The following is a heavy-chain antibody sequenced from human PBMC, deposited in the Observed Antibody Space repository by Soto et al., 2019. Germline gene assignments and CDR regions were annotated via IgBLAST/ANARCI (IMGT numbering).Heavy chain of an antibody. Sequence: ESGGGLVKPGGSLRLSCAASGFTFSSYNMNWVRQAPGKGLEWVSSISSSSSYIYYAASVKGRFTISRDNAKNSLYLQMNSLRAEDTAVYYCARGLAGALDYWGQGTLVTVSS. CDR2: ISSSSSYI. V-gene: IGHV3-21*01. D-gene: IGHD6-13*01. CDR3: ARGLAGALDY. CDR1: GFTFSSYN. J-gene: IGHJ4*02.